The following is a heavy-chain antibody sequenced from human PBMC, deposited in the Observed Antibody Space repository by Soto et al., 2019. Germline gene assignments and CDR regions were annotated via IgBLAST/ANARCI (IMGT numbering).Heavy chain of an antibody. D-gene: IGHD6-13*01. Sequence: ASVKVSCKASGGTFSSYAISWVRQAPGQGLEWMGWMNPNSGNTGYAQKFQGRVTMTRNTSISTAYMELSSLRSEDTAVYYCARGHSSSWYYYYGMDVWGQGTTVTVSS. J-gene: IGHJ6*02. CDR2: MNPNSGNT. V-gene: IGHV1-8*02. CDR1: GGTFSSYA. CDR3: ARGHSSSWYYYYGMDV.